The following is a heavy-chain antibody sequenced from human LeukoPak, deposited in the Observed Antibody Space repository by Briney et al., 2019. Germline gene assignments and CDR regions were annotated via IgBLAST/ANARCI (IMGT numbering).Heavy chain of an antibody. CDR1: GGTFSSYA. V-gene: IGHV1-69*05. Sequence: GASVKVSCKASGGTFSSYAISWVRQAPGQGLEWMGGIIPIFGTANYAQKFQGRVTITTDESTSTAYMELSSLRSEDTAVYYCARGYCSSTSCFPSPFDYWGQGTLVTVSS. CDR2: IIPIFGTA. CDR3: ARGYCSSTSCFPSPFDY. D-gene: IGHD2-2*01. J-gene: IGHJ4*02.